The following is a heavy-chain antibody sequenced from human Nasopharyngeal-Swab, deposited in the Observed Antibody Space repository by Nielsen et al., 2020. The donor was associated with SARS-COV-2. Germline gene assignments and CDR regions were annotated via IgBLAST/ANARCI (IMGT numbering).Heavy chain of an antibody. CDR2: ISGSGGST. CDR1: GFTFSSYA. CDR3: AKARYSGSYPPPFFDY. J-gene: IGHJ4*02. Sequence: EGSLRLSCAASGFTFSSYAMSWVRQAPGKGLEWVSAISGSGGSTYYADSVKGRFTISRDNSKNTLYLQMNSLRAEDTAVYYCAKARYSGSYPPPFFDYWGQGTLVTVSS. V-gene: IGHV3-23*01. D-gene: IGHD1-26*01.